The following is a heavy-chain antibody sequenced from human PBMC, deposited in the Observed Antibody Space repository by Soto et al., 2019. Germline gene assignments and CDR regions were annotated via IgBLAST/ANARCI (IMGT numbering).Heavy chain of an antibody. Sequence: QVQLVQSGAEVKKPGASVKVSCKASGYTFTSYGISWVRQAPGQGLEWMGGISGYNGNTNYAQKLQGRVTMTTDTSPSTGYMELMNLSSADTAVYYCARDNYCSGGSCYVLYFQHWGQGTLVTVSS. D-gene: IGHD2-15*01. CDR2: ISGYNGNT. CDR1: GYTFTSYG. J-gene: IGHJ1*01. CDR3: ARDNYCSGGSCYVLYFQH. V-gene: IGHV1-18*01.